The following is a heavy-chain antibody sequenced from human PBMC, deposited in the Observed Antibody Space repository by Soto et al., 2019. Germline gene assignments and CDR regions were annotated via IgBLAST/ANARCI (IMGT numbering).Heavy chain of an antibody. V-gene: IGHV1-8*01. D-gene: IGHD3-10*01. CDR1: GYTFTSYD. Sequence: GALVKVSCKASGYTFTSYDINWVRQATGQGLEWMGWMNPNSGNTGYAQKFQGRVTMTRNTSISTAYMELSSLRSEDTAVYYCAREVKGSGSNWFDPWGQGTLVTVSS. J-gene: IGHJ5*02. CDR2: MNPNSGNT. CDR3: AREVKGSGSNWFDP.